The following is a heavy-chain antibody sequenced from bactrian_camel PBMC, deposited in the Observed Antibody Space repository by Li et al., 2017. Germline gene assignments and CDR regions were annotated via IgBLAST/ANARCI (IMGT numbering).Heavy chain of an antibody. CDR2: IDSSGST. J-gene: IGHJ6*01. V-gene: IGHV3S67*01. Sequence: QLVESGGGSVQAGGSLGLVRAASGFTFSAAHMSWYRQAPGKEREGIATIDSSGSTAYADSVKGRFTISKDNAKNILYLQMDNLEPEDSATYRCAASWDVTAIEALGRIADPAFGYWGQGTQVTVS. D-gene: IGHD2*01. CDR1: GFTFSAAH. CDR3: AASWDVTAIEALGRIADPAFGY.